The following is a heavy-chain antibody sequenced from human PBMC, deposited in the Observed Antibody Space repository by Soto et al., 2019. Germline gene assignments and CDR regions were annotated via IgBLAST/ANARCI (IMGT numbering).Heavy chain of an antibody. J-gene: IGHJ4*02. D-gene: IGHD4-17*01. CDR3: GALNYGGDDC. CDR1: ELPFSSYG. CDR2: IPHDGSYK. Sequence: QVQLVESGGGVVQPGRSLRLSCAASELPFSSYGMHWVRQAPGKGLECVAIIPHDGSYKYHVDSVKGRFTISRDNSKNTLYLQMDSLSPEDTAVYYCGALNYGGDDCWGQGTLVTVSS. V-gene: IGHV3-30*03.